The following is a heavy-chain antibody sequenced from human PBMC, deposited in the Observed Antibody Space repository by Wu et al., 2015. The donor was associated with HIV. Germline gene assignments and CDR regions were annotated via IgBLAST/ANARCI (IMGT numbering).Heavy chain of an antibody. CDR2: IIPIFGTA. CDR3: ARFLVGCSGGSCYSFHYYYYMDV. CDR1: GGTFSSYA. J-gene: IGHJ6*03. V-gene: IGHV1-69*12. D-gene: IGHD2-15*01. Sequence: QVQLVQSGAEVKKPGSSVKVSCKASGGTFSSYAISWVRQAPGQGLEWMGGIIPIFGTANYAQKFQGRVTITADESTSTAYMELSSLRSEDTAVYYCARFLVGCSGGSCYSFHYYYYMDVWGKGTTVTVSS.